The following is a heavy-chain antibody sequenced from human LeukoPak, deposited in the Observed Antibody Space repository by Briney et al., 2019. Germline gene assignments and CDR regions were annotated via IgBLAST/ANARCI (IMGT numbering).Heavy chain of an antibody. CDR3: AKGATMIVVEGIFDY. CDR2: ISYDGSNK. CDR1: GFTISSYG. V-gene: IGHV3-30*18. Sequence: GGSLRLSCAASGFTISSYGMHWVRQAPGKGLEWVAVISYDGSNKYYADSVKGRFTISRDNSKNTLYLQMNSLRAEDTAVYYCAKGATMIVVEGIFDYWGQGTLVTVSS. J-gene: IGHJ4*02. D-gene: IGHD3-22*01.